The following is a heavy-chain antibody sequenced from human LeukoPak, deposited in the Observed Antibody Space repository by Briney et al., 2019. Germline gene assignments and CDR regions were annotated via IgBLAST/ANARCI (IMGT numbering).Heavy chain of an antibody. CDR2: TGSNGVT. Sequence: PGGSLRLSCTGSGFTFRTYAFSWVRQAPGKGLEWVSATGSNGVTYYADSVKGRFTISRDNSKNALYQQMNGLRADDTAVYYCGIRDTSDYYVFWGQGTLVTVSS. CDR1: GFTFRTYA. CDR3: GIRDTSDYYVF. D-gene: IGHD3-22*01. J-gene: IGHJ4*02. V-gene: IGHV3-23*01.